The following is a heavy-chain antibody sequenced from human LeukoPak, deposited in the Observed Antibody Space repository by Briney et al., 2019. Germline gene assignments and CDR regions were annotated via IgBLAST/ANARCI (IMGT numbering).Heavy chain of an antibody. J-gene: IGHJ4*02. CDR3: AKSPTMVRSYYFDY. D-gene: IGHD3-10*01. Sequence: PGGSLRLSCAVSGITLSNYGMSWVRQAPGKRLEWVSAISGSGGSTYYADSVKGRFTISRDNSKNTLYLQMNSLRAEDTAVYYCAKSPTMVRSYYFDYWGQGTLVTVSS. CDR2: ISGSGGST. V-gene: IGHV3-23*01. CDR1: GITLSNYG.